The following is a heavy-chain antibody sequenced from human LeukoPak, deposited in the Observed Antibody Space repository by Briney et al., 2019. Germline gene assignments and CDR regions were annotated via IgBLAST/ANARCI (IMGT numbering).Heavy chain of an antibody. CDR1: GFTFSSYA. Sequence: GGSLRLSCAASGFTFSSYAMHWVRQAPGKGLEWVAVISYDGSNKYYADSVKGRFTISRDNSKNTLYLQMNSLRAEDTAVYYCARGGQWLVPGYWGQGTLVTVSS. V-gene: IGHV3-30*14. J-gene: IGHJ4*02. D-gene: IGHD6-19*01. CDR2: ISYDGSNK. CDR3: ARGGQWLVPGY.